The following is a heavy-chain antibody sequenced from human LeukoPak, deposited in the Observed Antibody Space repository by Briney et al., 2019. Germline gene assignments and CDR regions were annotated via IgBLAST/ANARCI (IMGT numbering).Heavy chain of an antibody. V-gene: IGHV3-30*02. CDR3: ASDSSGWSALDY. CDR2: IRYDGSNK. Sequence: GGSLRLSCAASGFTFSSYGMHWVRQAPGKGLEWVAFIRYDGSNKYYADSAKGRFTISRDNSKNTPYLQMNSLRAQDTAVYCCASDSSGWSALDYWGQGTMVSVP. D-gene: IGHD6-19*01. CDR1: GFTFSSYG. J-gene: IGHJ4*02.